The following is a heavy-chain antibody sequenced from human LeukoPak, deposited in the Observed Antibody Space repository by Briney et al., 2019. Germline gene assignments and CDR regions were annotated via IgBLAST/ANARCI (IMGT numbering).Heavy chain of an antibody. CDR1: GGSFSGYY. Sequence: SETLSLTCAVYGGSFSGYYWSWIRQPPGKGLEWIGEINHSGSTNYNPSLKSRVTISVDTSKNQFSLKLSSVTAADTAVYYCARERGAARRDFDYWGQGTLVTVPS. CDR3: ARERGAARRDFDY. D-gene: IGHD6-6*01. CDR2: INHSGST. V-gene: IGHV4-34*01. J-gene: IGHJ4*02.